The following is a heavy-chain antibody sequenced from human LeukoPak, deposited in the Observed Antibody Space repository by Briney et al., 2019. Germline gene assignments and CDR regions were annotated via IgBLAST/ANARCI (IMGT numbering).Heavy chain of an antibody. Sequence: PGGSLRLSCAASGFTFSSYWMGWVRQAPGKGLEWVANIKQDGSENYYVDSVKGRFTISRDNAKNSLYLQMNSLRAEDTAVYYCARLLVVATIQTDYYGMDVWGQGTTVTVSS. CDR2: IKQDGSEN. D-gene: IGHD5-12*01. CDR3: ARLLVVATIQTDYYGMDV. J-gene: IGHJ6*02. CDR1: GFTFSSYW. V-gene: IGHV3-7*01.